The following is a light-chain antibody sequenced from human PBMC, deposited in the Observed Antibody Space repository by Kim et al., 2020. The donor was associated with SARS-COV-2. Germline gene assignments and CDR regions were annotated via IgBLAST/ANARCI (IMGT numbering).Light chain of an antibody. J-gene: IGLJ2*01. Sequence: QSITISCPGTSSDVGGYNYVSWYQQHPGKAPKLMIYDVSTRPSGVSNRFSGSKSGNTASLTISGLQAEDEADYYCSSFTSSSTLGVFGGGTQLTVL. CDR1: SSDVGGYNY. V-gene: IGLV2-14*03. CDR2: DVS. CDR3: SSFTSSSTLGV.